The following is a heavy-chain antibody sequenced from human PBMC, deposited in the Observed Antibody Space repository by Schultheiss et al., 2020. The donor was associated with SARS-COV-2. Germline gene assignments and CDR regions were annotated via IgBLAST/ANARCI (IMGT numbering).Heavy chain of an antibody. CDR1: GGSISSGDYY. J-gene: IGHJ3*02. CDR2: INHSGST. V-gene: IGHV4-39*01. Sequence: SQTLSLTCTVSGGSISSGDYYWSWIRQPAGKGLEWIGEINHSGSTYYNPSLKSRVTISVDTSKNQFSLKLSSVTAADTAVYYCARWPLLAGALGAFDIWGQGTMVTVSS. CDR3: ARWPLLAGALGAFDI.